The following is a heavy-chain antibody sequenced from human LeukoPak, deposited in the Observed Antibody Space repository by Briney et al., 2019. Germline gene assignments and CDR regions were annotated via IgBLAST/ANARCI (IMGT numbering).Heavy chain of an antibody. D-gene: IGHD3-22*01. CDR2: INPKSGGT. CDR3: ARPQYDNSGYSGVDFDY. Sequence: ASVKVSCKASGYTFTGYYMHWVRQAPGQGHEWMGRINPKSGGTNYAQKFQGRVTMTRDTSISTAYMELNSLTSDDTAVYYCARPQYDNSGYSGVDFDYWGQGTLVTVPS. CDR1: GYTFTGYY. V-gene: IGHV1-2*06. J-gene: IGHJ4*02.